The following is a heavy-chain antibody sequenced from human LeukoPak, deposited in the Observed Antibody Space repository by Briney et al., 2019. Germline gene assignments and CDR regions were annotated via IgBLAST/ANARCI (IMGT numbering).Heavy chain of an antibody. J-gene: IGHJ4*02. CDR2: IIPIFGIA. CDR3: AREGSMGLTGTYHFDY. CDR1: GGTFSSYA. Sequence: SVKVSCKASGGTFSSYAISWVRQAPGQGLEWMGRIIPIFGIANYAQKFQGRVTITADKSASTAYMELSSLRSEDTAVYYCAREGSMGLTGTYHFDYWGQGTLVTVSS. D-gene: IGHD1-7*01. V-gene: IGHV1-69*04.